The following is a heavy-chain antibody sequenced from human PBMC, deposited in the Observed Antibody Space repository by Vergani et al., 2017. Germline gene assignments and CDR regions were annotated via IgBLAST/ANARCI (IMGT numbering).Heavy chain of an antibody. J-gene: IGHJ4*02. Sequence: QVQLVESGGGVVQPGTSLRLSCVVSGFALNRHAMYWVRQAPGKGLEWVVGISFDGTNEYCPDLVKGRFTISRDIAKTTLYLQVRSLRLEDTGVYHCVRDRGLWAGGWCCTGAWDYWGQGTPVTVSS. D-gene: IGHD2-8*02. CDR1: GFALNRHA. CDR2: ISFDGTNE. CDR3: VRDRGLWAGGWCCTGAWDY. V-gene: IGHV3-30-3*01.